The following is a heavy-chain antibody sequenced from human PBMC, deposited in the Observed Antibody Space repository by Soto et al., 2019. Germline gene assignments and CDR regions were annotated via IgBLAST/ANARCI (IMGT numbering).Heavy chain of an antibody. J-gene: IGHJ6*02. CDR1: GFTFSSYA. CDR3: ARDEDSSGWYGYYYYYSMDV. CDR2: ISYDGSNK. V-gene: IGHV3-30-3*01. Sequence: QVQLVESGGGVVQPGRSLRLSCAASGFTFSSYAMHWVRQAPGKGLEWVAVISYDGSNKYYADSVKGRFTISRDNSKNTLYLQMNSLRAEDTAVYYCARDEDSSGWYGYYYYYSMDVWGQGTTVTVSS. D-gene: IGHD6-19*01.